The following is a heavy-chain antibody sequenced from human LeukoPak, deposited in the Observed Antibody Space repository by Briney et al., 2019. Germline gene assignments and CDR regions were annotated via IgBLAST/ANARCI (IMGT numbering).Heavy chain of an antibody. Sequence: SETLSLTCTVSGGSISGYNWGWIRQPPGKGLEWIGYISYSGSTNYNPSLKSRVTMSVDTSKNQFSLRLSSVTAADTAVYYCARRDYRGILPYAFDIWGQGTLVTVSS. D-gene: IGHD3-16*02. J-gene: IGHJ3*02. V-gene: IGHV4-59*08. CDR2: ISYSGST. CDR3: ARRDYRGILPYAFDI. CDR1: GGSISGYN.